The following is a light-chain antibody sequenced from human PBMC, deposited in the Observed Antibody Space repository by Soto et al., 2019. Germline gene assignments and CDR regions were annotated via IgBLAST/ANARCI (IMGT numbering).Light chain of an antibody. Sequence: DIHMTQSPSTLSASVGDTVTVTCRASQSVSGWLAWYQQKPGKAPKLLIYDASSLESGVPSRFSGSGSGTDFTLTISSLQPEDFATYYCQQFNNYPLTFGGGTKVDIK. CDR3: QQFNNYPLT. J-gene: IGKJ4*01. V-gene: IGKV1-5*01. CDR1: QSVSGW. CDR2: DAS.